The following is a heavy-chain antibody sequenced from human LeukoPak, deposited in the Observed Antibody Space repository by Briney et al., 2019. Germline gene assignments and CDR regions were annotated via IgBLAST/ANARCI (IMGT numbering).Heavy chain of an antibody. J-gene: IGHJ4*02. Sequence: PSETLSLTCTVSGGSISSSSYYWGWIRQPPGKGLEWIGSIYYSGSTYYNPSLKSRVTISVDTSKNQFSLKLSSVTAADTAVYYCARVRKERYSSSWGGFDYWGQGTLVTVSS. V-gene: IGHV4-39*07. CDR2: IYYSGST. CDR3: ARVRKERYSSSWGGFDY. D-gene: IGHD6-13*01. CDR1: GGSISSSSYY.